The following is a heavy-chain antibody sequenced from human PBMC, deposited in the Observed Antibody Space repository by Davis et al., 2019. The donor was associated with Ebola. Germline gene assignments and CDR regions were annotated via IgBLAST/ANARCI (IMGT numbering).Heavy chain of an antibody. V-gene: IGHV3-53*01. CDR3: ARGDFYYGVDV. CDR2: IYSGGTT. CDR1: GFSVSTKY. J-gene: IGHJ6*02. Sequence: GESLKISCAASGFSVSTKYMNWVRQAPGKGLQWVSIIYSGGTTYYADSVKGRFTISRDTSRNTVYLQMKNLRADDTAVYYCARGDFYYGVDVWGRGTTVTVSS.